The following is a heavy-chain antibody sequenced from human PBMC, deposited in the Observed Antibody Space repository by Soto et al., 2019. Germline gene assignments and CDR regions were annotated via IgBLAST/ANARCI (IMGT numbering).Heavy chain of an antibody. D-gene: IGHD6-6*01. CDR1: GGTFTSYD. J-gene: IGHJ1*01. Sequence: QVQLVQSGAEVKKPGSSVKVSCKASGGTFTSYDINWVRQATGQGLEWMGWMNPNSGNTGYAQKFQGRVTMTRNTSISTAYMELSSLRSEDTAVYYCARLSIAARRFQHWGQGTLVTVSS. CDR2: MNPNSGNT. V-gene: IGHV1-8*01. CDR3: ARLSIAARRFQH.